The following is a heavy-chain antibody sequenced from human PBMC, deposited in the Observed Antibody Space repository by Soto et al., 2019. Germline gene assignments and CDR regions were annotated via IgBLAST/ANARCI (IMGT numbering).Heavy chain of an antibody. D-gene: IGHD3-10*01. CDR3: AAIWFGELALDY. V-gene: IGHV1-8*02. Sequence: ASVKVSCKASGYTFTTYGISWVRQATGQGLEWMGWMNPNSGNTGYAQKFQGRVTMTRNTSISTAYMELSSLRSEDTAVYYCAAIWFGELALDYWGQGTLVTVSS. CDR1: GYTFTTYG. J-gene: IGHJ4*02. CDR2: MNPNSGNT.